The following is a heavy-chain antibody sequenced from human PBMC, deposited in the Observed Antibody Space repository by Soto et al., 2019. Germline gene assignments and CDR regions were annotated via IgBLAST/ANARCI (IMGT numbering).Heavy chain of an antibody. CDR3: ARPRDGWYFDL. V-gene: IGHV3-30-3*01. J-gene: IGHJ2*01. CDR2: ISYDGSNK. Sequence: QVQLVESGGGVVQPGRSLRLSCAASGFTFSNYAMHWVRQAPGKGLEWVAVISYDGSNKYYADSVKGRFPISRDISKNTLYLQMNSLRTEDTAVYYCARPRDGWYFDLWGRGTLVTVSS. CDR1: GFTFSNYA.